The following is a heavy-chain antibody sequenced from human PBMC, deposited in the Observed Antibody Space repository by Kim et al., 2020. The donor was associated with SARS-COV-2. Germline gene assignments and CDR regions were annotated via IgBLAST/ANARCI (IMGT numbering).Heavy chain of an antibody. D-gene: IGHD2-2*02. Sequence: ASVKVSCKASGYTFTSYAMHWVRQAPGQRLEWMGWINAGNGNTKYSQKFQGRVTITRDTSASTAYMELSSLRSEDTAVYYCARGEPYCSSTSCHSDYWGQGTLVTVSS. J-gene: IGHJ4*02. CDR2: INAGNGNT. CDR1: GYTFTSYA. CDR3: ARGEPYCSSTSCHSDY. V-gene: IGHV1-3*01.